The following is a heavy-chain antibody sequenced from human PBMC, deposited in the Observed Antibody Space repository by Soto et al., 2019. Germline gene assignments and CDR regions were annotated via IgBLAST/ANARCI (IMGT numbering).Heavy chain of an antibody. CDR1: GYTFTNYY. Sequence: QVHLVQSGAEVKKPGASVKVSCKASGYTFTNYYIHWVRQAPGQGLEWLGIIRPSGGRTEYAQRFQGRVTMTRDTSTSTVYMELASLPSEDTVVYYCAREPNDSYYFDYWGQGTLVTVSA. V-gene: IGHV1-46*01. D-gene: IGHD2-21*01. CDR2: IRPSGGRT. CDR3: AREPNDSYYFDY. J-gene: IGHJ4*02.